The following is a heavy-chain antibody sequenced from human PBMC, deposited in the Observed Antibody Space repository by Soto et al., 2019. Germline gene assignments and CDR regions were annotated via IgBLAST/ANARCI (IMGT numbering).Heavy chain of an antibody. CDR3: ARGEDVFRYYYMDV. CDR2: ISRSGNTI. Sequence: QAQLVESGGGLVKPGGSLTLSCAVSGFKVTDYYMSWIRQAPGKGLDWVAMISRSGNTIHYADSVDGRFTISKDNAKNSLYLQMTSLSPEVTAVYYCARGEDVFRYYYMDVWGKGTTVIVSS. V-gene: IGHV3-11*01. D-gene: IGHD3-10*02. J-gene: IGHJ6*03. CDR1: GFKVTDYY.